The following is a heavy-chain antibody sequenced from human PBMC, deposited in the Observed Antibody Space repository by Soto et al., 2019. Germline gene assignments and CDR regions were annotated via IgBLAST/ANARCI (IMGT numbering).Heavy chain of an antibody. CDR1: GFTFSSYA. CDR2: ISSSSSSTI. Sequence: GGSLRLSCAASGFTFSSYAMNWVRQAPGKGLEWVSYISSSSSSTIYYADSVKGRFTISRDNAKNSLYLQMNSLRAEDTAVYYYARLNHWNYEEFDPWGQGTLVTVSS. J-gene: IGHJ5*02. V-gene: IGHV3-48*01. D-gene: IGHD1-7*01. CDR3: ARLNHWNYEEFDP.